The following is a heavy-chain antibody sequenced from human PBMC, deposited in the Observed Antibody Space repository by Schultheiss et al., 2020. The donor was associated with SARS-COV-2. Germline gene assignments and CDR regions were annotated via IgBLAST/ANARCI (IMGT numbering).Heavy chain of an antibody. CDR2: IYYSGST. CDR3: ARTVYGDYYYYYGMDV. J-gene: IGHJ6*02. D-gene: IGHD4-17*01. CDR1: GGSFSGYY. Sequence: SETLSLTCAVYGGSFSGYYWSWIRQPPGKGLEWIGSIYYSGSTYYNPSLKSRVTISVDTSKNQFSLKLSSVTAADTAVYYCARTVYGDYYYYYGMDVWGQGTTVTVSS. V-gene: IGHV4-34*01.